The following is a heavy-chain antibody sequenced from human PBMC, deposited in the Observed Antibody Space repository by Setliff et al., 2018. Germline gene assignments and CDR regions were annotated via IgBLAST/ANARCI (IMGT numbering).Heavy chain of an antibody. V-gene: IGHV4-39*07. Sequence: SETLSLTCTVSGGSMITNDYFWGWIRQPPGTGLEWIGSIYYSGDTYYNPSLKSRVTMSVDTSKNQFSLKLSSVTAADTAVYYCAREHQLGNAFDIWGQGTMVTVSS. J-gene: IGHJ3*02. CDR1: GGSMITNDYF. CDR3: AREHQLGNAFDI. CDR2: IYYSGDT. D-gene: IGHD7-27*01.